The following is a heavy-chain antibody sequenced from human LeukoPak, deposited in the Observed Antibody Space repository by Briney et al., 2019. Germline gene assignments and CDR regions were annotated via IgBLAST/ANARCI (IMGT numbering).Heavy chain of an antibody. J-gene: IGHJ3*02. CDR3: ARVRLDRSERYLDAFEN. D-gene: IGHD3-3*01. CDR2: IYSGGST. V-gene: IGHV3-53*01. Sequence: GGSLRLSCAASGFTVSSNYMSWVRQAPGKGLEWVSSIYSGGSTYYADSVKGRFTISRDNSKNTVDLQMDSLRAEDTAVYYCARVRLDRSERYLDAFENWGQGTMVTVSS. CDR1: GFTVSSNY.